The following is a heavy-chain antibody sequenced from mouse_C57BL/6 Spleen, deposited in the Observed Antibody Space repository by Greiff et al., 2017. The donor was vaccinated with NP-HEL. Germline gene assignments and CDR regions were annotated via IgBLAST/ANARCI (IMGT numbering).Heavy chain of an antibody. D-gene: IGHD1-1*01. CDR3: ARTYYGSSFPDY. J-gene: IGHJ2*01. Sequence: EVKLMESGGGLVKPGGSLKLSCAASGFTFSDYGMHWVRQAPEKGLEWVAYISSGSSTIYYADTVKGRFTISRDNAKNTLFLQMTSLRSEDTAMYYCARTYYGSSFPDYWGQGTTLTVSS. CDR2: ISSGSSTI. CDR1: GFTFSDYG. V-gene: IGHV5-17*01.